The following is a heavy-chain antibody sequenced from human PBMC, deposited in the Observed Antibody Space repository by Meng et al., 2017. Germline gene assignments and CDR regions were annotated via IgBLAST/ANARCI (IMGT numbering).Heavy chain of an antibody. Sequence: GESLKISCAASGFTFSSYGMHWVRQAPGKGLEWVAVIWYDGSNKYYADSVKGRFTISRDNSKNTLYLQMNSLRAEDTAVYYCARVSTMVRGGDVAFDIWGQGTMVTVSS. CDR3: ARVSTMVRGGDVAFDI. CDR2: IWYDGSNK. D-gene: IGHD3-10*01. CDR1: GFTFSSYG. V-gene: IGHV3-33*01. J-gene: IGHJ3*02.